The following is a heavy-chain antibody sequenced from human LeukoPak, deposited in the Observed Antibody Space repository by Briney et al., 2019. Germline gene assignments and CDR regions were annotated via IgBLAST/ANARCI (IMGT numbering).Heavy chain of an antibody. V-gene: IGHV3-21*01. J-gene: IGHJ6*03. Sequence: GGSLRLSCAAYGFTCSSYSMNWVRQGPGQGLEWVSSISSSSSYIYYADSVKGRFTNSRDNAKNSLYLQMNSLRAEDTAVYYCARDGSAKAGVYYYYYMDVWGKGTTVTVSS. CDR3: ARDGSAKAGVYYYYYMDV. D-gene: IGHD3-10*01. CDR1: GFTCSSYS. CDR2: ISSSSSYI.